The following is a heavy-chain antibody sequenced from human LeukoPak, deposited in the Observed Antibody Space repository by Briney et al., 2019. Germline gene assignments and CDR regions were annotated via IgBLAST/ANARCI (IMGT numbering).Heavy chain of an antibody. D-gene: IGHD2-2*01. Sequence: PSETLSLTCTVSGGSISSSSYYWGWIRQPPGKGLEWIGSIYYSGSTYYNPSLKSRVTISVDTSKNQFSLKLSSVTAADTAVYYCASGGHYAADYWGQGTLVTVSS. J-gene: IGHJ4*02. CDR1: GGSISSSSYY. V-gene: IGHV4-39*01. CDR3: ASGGHYAADY. CDR2: IYYSGST.